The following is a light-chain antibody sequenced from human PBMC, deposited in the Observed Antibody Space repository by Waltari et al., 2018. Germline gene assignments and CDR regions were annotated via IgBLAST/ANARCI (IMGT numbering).Light chain of an antibody. CDR3: QQCYDVPIT. CDR2: LAS. Sequence: DIVMTQSPASLAVSLGERATINCKSSQSVLYSSDNKNYLFWYQQKPGQPPKVLIYLASTRESGVPDRFSGSGSGTDFTLTISSLQAEDVAVYYCQQCYDVPITFGQGTRLEIK. V-gene: IGKV4-1*01. CDR1: QSVLYSSDNKNY. J-gene: IGKJ5*01.